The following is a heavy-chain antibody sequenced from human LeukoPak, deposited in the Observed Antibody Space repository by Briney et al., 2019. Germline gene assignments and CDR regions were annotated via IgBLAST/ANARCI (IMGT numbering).Heavy chain of an antibody. Sequence: GGSLRLSCAASGFTFSSYAMSWVRQAPGNGLEWVSAISGSGGSTYYADSVKGRFTISRDNSKNTLYLQMNSLRAEDTAVYYCAKASGSYYQANYFDYWGQGTLVTVSS. CDR2: ISGSGGST. V-gene: IGHV3-23*01. J-gene: IGHJ4*02. CDR3: AKASGSYYQANYFDY. CDR1: GFTFSSYA. D-gene: IGHD1-26*01.